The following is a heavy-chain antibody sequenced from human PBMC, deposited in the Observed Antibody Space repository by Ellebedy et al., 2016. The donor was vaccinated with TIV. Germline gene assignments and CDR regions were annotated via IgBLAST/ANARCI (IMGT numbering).Heavy chain of an antibody. CDR3: ARQVVAGTEFDY. Sequence: MPSETLSLTCSVSGGAMKSYYWGWIRQPAGKGLEWIGRIYSTGSSNSNPSLKSRVTMAIDTSRNDFSLKVDSVTAADTAVYYCARQVVAGTEFDYWGQGTLVTVSS. V-gene: IGHV4-4*07. D-gene: IGHD6-19*01. CDR2: IYSTGSS. J-gene: IGHJ4*02. CDR1: GGAMKSYY.